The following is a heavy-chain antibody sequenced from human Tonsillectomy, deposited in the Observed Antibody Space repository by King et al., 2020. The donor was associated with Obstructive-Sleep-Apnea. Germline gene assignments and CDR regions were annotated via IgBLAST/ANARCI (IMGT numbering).Heavy chain of an antibody. J-gene: IGHJ4*02. Sequence: VQLVESGGGLVKPGGSLRLSCAVSGFTFRNAWMSWVRQAPGKGLEWVGRIKSKTDGGTTDYTAPVKGRFTISRDDSKNTLYRQMISLKTEDTAGYYCSIGYDSSGYNLSPFDYWGQGTLVTVSS. D-gene: IGHD3-22*01. CDR3: SIGYDSSGYNLSPFDY. CDR1: GFTFRNAW. V-gene: IGHV3-15*01. CDR2: IKSKTDGGTT.